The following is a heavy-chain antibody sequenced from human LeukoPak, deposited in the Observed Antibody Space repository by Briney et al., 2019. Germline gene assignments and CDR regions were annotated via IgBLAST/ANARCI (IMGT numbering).Heavy chain of an antibody. Sequence: PSETLSLTCAVSGGSISSSNWWSWVRQSPGKGLEWIGEMYHSGDTNYSPSLKSRVTISVDKSKNQLSLKLSSVTAADTAVYYCARDRRTKHSSSPLQYYYGSGSYSTFGFDYWGQGTLVTVSS. J-gene: IGHJ4*02. CDR2: MYHSGDT. D-gene: IGHD3-10*01. CDR3: ARDRRTKHSSSPLQYYYGSGSYSTFGFDY. CDR1: GGSISSSNW. V-gene: IGHV4-4*02.